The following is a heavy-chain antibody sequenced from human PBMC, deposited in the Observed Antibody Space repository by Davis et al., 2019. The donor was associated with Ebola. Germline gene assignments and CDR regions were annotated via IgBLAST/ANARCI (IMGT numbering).Heavy chain of an antibody. CDR1: GGTFSSYA. CDR2: NIPIFGTA. V-gene: IGHV1-69*13. CDR3: ARAGLRPYYGMDV. J-gene: IGHJ6*02. Sequence: AASVKVSCKASGGTFSSYAISWVRQAPGQGLKWMGGNIPIFGTANYAQKFQGRVTITADESTSTAYMELSSLRSEDTAVYYCARAGLRPYYGMDVWGQGTTVTVSS. D-gene: IGHD4-17*01.